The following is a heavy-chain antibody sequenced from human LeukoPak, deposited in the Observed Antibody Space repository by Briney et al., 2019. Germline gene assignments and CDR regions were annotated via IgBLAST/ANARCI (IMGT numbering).Heavy chain of an antibody. CDR3: ARDPDDLGGAFDI. CDR1: GGSFSGYY. V-gene: IGHV4-4*07. D-gene: IGHD1-26*01. Sequence: SETLSLTCAVYGGSFSGYYWSWIRQPAGKGLEWIGRIYTSGSTNYNPSLKSRVTMSVDTSKNQFSLELSSVTAADTAVYYCARDPDDLGGAFDIWGQGTMVTVSS. J-gene: IGHJ3*02. CDR2: IYTSGST.